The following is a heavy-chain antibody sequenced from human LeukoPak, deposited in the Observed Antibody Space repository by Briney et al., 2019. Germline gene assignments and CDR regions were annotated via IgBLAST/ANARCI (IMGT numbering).Heavy chain of an antibody. CDR1: GFSLSTSGVG. Sequence: SGPTLVKPTQTLTLTCTFSGFSLSTSGVGVGWIRQPPGKALEWLALIYWNDDKRYSPSLKSRLTITKDTSKNQVVLTMTNMDPVDTATCYCAHSGTVTTPHDAFDIWGQGTMVTVSS. J-gene: IGHJ3*02. CDR2: IYWNDDK. D-gene: IGHD4-17*01. V-gene: IGHV2-5*01. CDR3: AHSGTVTTPHDAFDI.